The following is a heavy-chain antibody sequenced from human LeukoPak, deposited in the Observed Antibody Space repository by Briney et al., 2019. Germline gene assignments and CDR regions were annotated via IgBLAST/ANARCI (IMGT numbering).Heavy chain of an antibody. V-gene: IGHV4-59*01. Sequence: SETLSLTCTVSGGSISSYYWSWIRQPPGKGPEWIGYIYYSGSTNYNPSLKSRVTISVDTSKNQFSLKLSSVTAADTAVYYCARITASRGYWYFDLWGRGTLVTVSS. J-gene: IGHJ2*01. D-gene: IGHD6-25*01. CDR2: IYYSGST. CDR1: GGSISSYY. CDR3: ARITASRGYWYFDL.